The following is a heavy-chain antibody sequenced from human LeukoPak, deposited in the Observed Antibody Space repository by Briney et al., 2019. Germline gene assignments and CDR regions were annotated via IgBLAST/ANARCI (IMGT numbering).Heavy chain of an antibody. J-gene: IGHJ4*02. CDR1: GYSISSGYY. Sequence: PSETLSLTCIVSGYSISSGYYWGWIQQPPGKGLEWIGSIYHSGSTYYNPSLKSRVTISVDTSKNQFSLKLSSVTAADTAVYYCARTLERGYSGFVGYWGQGTLVTVSS. CDR2: IYHSGST. CDR3: ARTLERGYSGFVGY. V-gene: IGHV4-38-2*02. D-gene: IGHD5-12*01.